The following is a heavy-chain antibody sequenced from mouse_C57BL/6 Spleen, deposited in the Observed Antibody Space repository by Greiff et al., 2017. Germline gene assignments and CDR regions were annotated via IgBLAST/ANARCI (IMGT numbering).Heavy chain of an antibody. CDR2: FYPGSGSI. V-gene: IGHV1-62-2*01. CDR3: ARHGPYYSNPYYAMDY. J-gene: IGHJ4*01. Sequence: VHLVESGAELVKPGASVKLSCKASGYTFTEYTIHWVKQRSGQGLEWIGWFYPGSGSIKYNEKFKDKATLTADKSSSTVYMELSRLTSEDSAVYFCARHGPYYSNPYYAMDYWGQGTSVTVSS. CDR1: GYTFTEYT. D-gene: IGHD2-5*01.